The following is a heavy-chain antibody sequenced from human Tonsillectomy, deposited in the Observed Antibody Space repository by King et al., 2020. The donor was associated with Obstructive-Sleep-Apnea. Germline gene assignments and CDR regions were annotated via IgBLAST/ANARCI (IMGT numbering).Heavy chain of an antibody. J-gene: IGHJ4*02. CDR1: GGSISSSSYY. V-gene: IGHV4-39*07. CDR3: ASDSGGPYASFAY. CDR2: IYYSGST. Sequence: LQLQESGPGLVKPSETLSLTCTVSGGSISSSSYYWGWIRQPPGKGLEWIGRIYYSGSTYYNPSLKSRVTISVDTSKNKFSLKLSSVTAAHTAVYYWASDSGGPYASFAYWGQGTLVTVSS. D-gene: IGHD1-26*01.